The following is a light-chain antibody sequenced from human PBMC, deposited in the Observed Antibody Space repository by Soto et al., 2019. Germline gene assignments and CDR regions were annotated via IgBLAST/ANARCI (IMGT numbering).Light chain of an antibody. J-gene: IGLJ3*02. V-gene: IGLV4-60*03. CDR1: SGHSSDI. CDR2: VEGSGSY. CDR3: ETWDSNPGV. Sequence: QLVLTQSSSASASLGSSVKLTCTLSSGHSSDIIAWHQQQPGKAPRYLMKVEGSGSYNKGSGVPDRFSGSRSGADRYLTISNLQSEDEANYYCETWDSNPGVFGGGTKLNVL.